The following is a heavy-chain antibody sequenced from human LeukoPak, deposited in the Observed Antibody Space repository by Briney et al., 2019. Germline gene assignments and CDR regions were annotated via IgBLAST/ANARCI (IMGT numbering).Heavy chain of an antibody. Sequence: PSETLSLTCSVSGASIGSYYWIWIRQPPGKGPEWLGTIYCSGNTKYNSSLKSRVSILADTSNNQFSLRLSSVTAADTAVYYCAREGLTTIGVIDVWGKGTTVTVSS. CDR3: AREGLTTIGVIDV. CDR1: GASIGSYY. CDR2: IYCSGNT. V-gene: IGHV4-59*01. D-gene: IGHD1-1*01. J-gene: IGHJ6*03.